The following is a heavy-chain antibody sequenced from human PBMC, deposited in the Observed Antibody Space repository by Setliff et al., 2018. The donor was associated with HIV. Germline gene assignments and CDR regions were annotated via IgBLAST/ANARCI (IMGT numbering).Heavy chain of an antibody. Sequence: SETLSLTCTVFGGSVSSADYHWSWIRQPPGKALEYLGQINHSGTAFYTPSLKKQVSLRLRFVTAADTAVYYCARQLYGDYSYFDYWGQGALVTVSS. D-gene: IGHD4-17*01. V-gene: IGHV4-61*08. CDR1: GGSVSSADYH. CDR2: INHSGTA. CDR3: ARQLYGDYSYFDY. J-gene: IGHJ4*02.